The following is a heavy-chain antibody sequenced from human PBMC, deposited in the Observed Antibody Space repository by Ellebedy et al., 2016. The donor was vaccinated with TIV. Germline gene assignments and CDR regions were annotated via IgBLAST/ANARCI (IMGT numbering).Heavy chain of an antibody. CDR2: IHPRDSDT. V-gene: IGHV5-51*01. CDR1: GYTFTNYW. D-gene: IGHD3-22*01. CDR3: ARLDYYDNTGHHPFAD. J-gene: IGHJ4*02. Sequence: GESLKISXKGSGYTFTNYWIGWVRQMSGKDLQWMGIIHPRDSDTRYSPSFQGHVTISVDRSISTAYLQWNSLRASDTATYYCARLDYYDNTGHHPFADWGQGTLLTVS.